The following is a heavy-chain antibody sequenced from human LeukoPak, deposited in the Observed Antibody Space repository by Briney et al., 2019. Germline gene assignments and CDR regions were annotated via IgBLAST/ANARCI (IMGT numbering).Heavy chain of an antibody. D-gene: IGHD3-3*01. CDR1: GGSISSYY. CDR2: IYYSGST. Sequence: SETLSLTCTVSGGSISSYYWSWIRQPPGKGLGWIGYIYYSGSTNYNPSLKSRVTISVDTSKNQFSLKLSSVTAADTAVYYCARVVKDYYDFWSGYYVFDYWGQGTLVTVSS. CDR3: ARVVKDYYDFWSGYYVFDY. V-gene: IGHV4-59*01. J-gene: IGHJ4*02.